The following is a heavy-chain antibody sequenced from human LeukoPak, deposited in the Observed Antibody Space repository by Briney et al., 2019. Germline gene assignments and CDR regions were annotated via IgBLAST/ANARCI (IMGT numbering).Heavy chain of an antibody. CDR3: AKPISGGLAVTADWFAP. Sequence: GGSLRLSCEASGFAFSFFAMSWLRQAPGKGLEWVSTINANSGTRSYAASVRGRFTISRDNSKNTLYLQLNTLRADDTAVYYCAKPISGGLAVTADWFAPWGQGTLVTVSS. J-gene: IGHJ5*01. D-gene: IGHD6-19*01. V-gene: IGHV3-23*01. CDR2: INANSGTR. CDR1: GFAFSFFA.